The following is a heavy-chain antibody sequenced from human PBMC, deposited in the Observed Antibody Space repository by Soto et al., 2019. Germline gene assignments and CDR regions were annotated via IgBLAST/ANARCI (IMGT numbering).Heavy chain of an antibody. V-gene: IGHV4-59*11. Sequence: QVHLQESGPELVKPSETLSLTCRVSGVSLTSHYWTWIRQSPGKGLEWIGYIYYSGSTNYSPSLKSRLTMSIDTPSNQLSLNLSSVTAADTAIYYGARLMDRSGTASIYNGMDVWGPGTMVTVSS. CDR3: ARLMDRSGTASIYNGMDV. J-gene: IGHJ6*02. CDR1: GVSLTSHY. D-gene: IGHD3-22*01. CDR2: IYYSGST.